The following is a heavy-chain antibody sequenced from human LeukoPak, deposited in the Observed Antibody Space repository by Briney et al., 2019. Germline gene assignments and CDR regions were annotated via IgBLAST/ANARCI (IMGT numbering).Heavy chain of an antibody. D-gene: IGHD2-21*01. J-gene: IGHJ6*02. V-gene: IGHV3-9*01. CDR3: AKDEIGGGYYYYGMDV. CDR1: GFTFDDYA. Sequence: PGGSLRLSCAASGFTFDDYAMHWVRQAPGKGLEWVSGISWNSGSIGYADSVKGRFTISRDNAKNSLYLQMNSLRAEDTALYYFAKDEIGGGYYYYGMDVWGQGTTVTVSS. CDR2: ISWNSGSI.